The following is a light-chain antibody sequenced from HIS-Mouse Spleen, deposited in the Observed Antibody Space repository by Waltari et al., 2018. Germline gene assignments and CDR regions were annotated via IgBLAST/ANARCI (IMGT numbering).Light chain of an antibody. J-gene: IGLJ2*01. CDR3: YSTDSSGNHRV. Sequence: SYELTQPPSVSVSPGQTARITCSGDALPKKYAYWYQQKSGQAPVLVLYEDSKRPSGIPERFSGSRSGTMATLTISGAQVEDEADYYCYSTDSSGNHRVFGGGTKLTVL. CDR2: EDS. V-gene: IGLV3-10*01. CDR1: ALPKKY.